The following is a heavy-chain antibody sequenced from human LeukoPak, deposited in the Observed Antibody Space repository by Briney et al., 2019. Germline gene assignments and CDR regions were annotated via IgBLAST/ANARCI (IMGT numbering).Heavy chain of an antibody. D-gene: IGHD3-3*01. CDR1: GFTVSSNY. CDR2: IYSGGST. J-gene: IGHJ4*02. CDR3: ACANEGMVINY. Sequence: PGGSLRLSCAASGFTVSSNYMSWVRPAPGKGLEWVSVIYSGGSTYYADSVKGRFTISRDNSKNTLYPQMNSLRAEDTAVYYCACANEGMVINYWGQGTLVAVSS. V-gene: IGHV3-66*01.